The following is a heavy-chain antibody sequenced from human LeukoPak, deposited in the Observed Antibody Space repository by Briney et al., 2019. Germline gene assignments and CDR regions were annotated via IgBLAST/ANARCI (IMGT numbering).Heavy chain of an antibody. CDR1: GGSFSGYY. Sequence: SETLSLTCAVYGGSFSGYYWSWIRQPPGKGLEWIGEINHSGSTNYNPSLKSRVTISVDTSKNQFSLKLSSVTAADTAAYYCARVLEEWLRSLRVGFDPWGQGTLVTVSS. J-gene: IGHJ5*02. V-gene: IGHV4-34*01. CDR3: ARVLEEWLRSLRVGFDP. D-gene: IGHD5-12*01. CDR2: INHSGST.